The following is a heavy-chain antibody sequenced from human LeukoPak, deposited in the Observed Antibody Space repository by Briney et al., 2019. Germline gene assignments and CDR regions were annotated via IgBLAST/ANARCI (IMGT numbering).Heavy chain of an antibody. CDR2: INPSGGST. D-gene: IGHD2-21*01. V-gene: IGHV1-46*01. Sequence: ASVKVSCKASGYTFTSYGISWVRQAPGQGLEWMGIINPSGGSTSYAQKFQGRVTMTRDTSASIAYMELRSLRSDDTAVYYCARDIDWIVDYWGQGTQVTVSS. CDR3: ARDIDWIVDY. CDR1: GYTFTSYG. J-gene: IGHJ4*02.